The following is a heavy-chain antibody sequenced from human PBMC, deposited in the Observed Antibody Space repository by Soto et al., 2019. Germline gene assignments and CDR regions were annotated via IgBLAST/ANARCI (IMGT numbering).Heavy chain of an antibody. CDR1: GGTFSSYT. CDR3: ATGAARYYFDY. J-gene: IGHJ4*02. Sequence: QVQLVQSGAEVKKPGSSVKVSCKASGGTFSSYTISWVRQAPGQGLEWMGRIIPILGIANYAQKFQGRVTITADKSTSTAYMELRSLRSEDTAVYYCATGAARYYFDYWGQGTLVTVSS. D-gene: IGHD6-6*01. CDR2: IIPILGIA. V-gene: IGHV1-69*02.